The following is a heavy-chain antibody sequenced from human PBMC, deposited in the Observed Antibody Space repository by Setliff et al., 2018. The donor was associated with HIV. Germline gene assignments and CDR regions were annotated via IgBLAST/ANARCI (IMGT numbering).Heavy chain of an antibody. D-gene: IGHD5-18*01. J-gene: IGHJ4*01. V-gene: IGHV1-3*01. CDR1: GYTFTNYA. Sequence: ASVKVSCKASGYTFTNYAMHWVRQAPGQRPEWMGWINAGNGNTKYSQNFHARVTITRDTSASTAYMELNSLRSEDTAVYYCARRGRFTGGYSYGSDYFDHWG. CDR2: INAGNGNT. CDR3: ARRGRFTGGYSYGSDYFDH.